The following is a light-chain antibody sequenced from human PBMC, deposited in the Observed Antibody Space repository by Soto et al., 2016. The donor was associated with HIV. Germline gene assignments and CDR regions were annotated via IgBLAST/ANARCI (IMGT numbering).Light chain of an antibody. Sequence: DIQMTQSPSSLSASVGDRVTITCRASQSISSYLNWYQQKPGKAPKLLIYAASSLQSGVPSRFSGSGSGDRFSLSPSASLQPEDFATYYCQQSYSTPWTFGLGVPSW. J-gene: IGKJ2*02. CDR2: AAS. CDR1: QSISSY. CDR3: QQSYSTPWT. V-gene: IGKV1-39*01.